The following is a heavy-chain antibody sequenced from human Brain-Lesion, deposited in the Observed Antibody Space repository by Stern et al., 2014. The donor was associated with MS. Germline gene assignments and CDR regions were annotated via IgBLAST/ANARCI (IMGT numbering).Heavy chain of an antibody. CDR3: ARNGGWYGSGYFDN. CDR2: IYSGGDT. D-gene: IGHD6-19*01. V-gene: IGHV3-66*02. Sequence: MQLVQSGGDLVQPGGSLRLTCAASGFIVSGNYMSWVRQAPGKGLEWVSVIYSGGDTKYGDSVKGRFIISRDTSKNELYLQMNSLRPEDTAVYYCARNGGWYGSGYFDNWGLGTLVTVSS. J-gene: IGHJ4*01. CDR1: GFIVSGNY.